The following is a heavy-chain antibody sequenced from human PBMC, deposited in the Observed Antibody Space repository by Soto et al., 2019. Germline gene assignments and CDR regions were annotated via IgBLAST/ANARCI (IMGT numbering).Heavy chain of an antibody. CDR2: TYYRSKWYN. D-gene: IGHD6-19*01. CDR3: ASDNMEQWLDYYCMDV. CDR1: GDSVSSNSAV. J-gene: IGHJ6*02. Sequence: SQTLSLTCAISGDSVSSNSAVWNWIRQSPSRGLEWLGRTYYRSKWYNDYAVSVKSRITINPDTSKNQFSLQLNSVTPEDTAVYYCASDNMEQWLDYYCMDVWGQGTTVTVSS. V-gene: IGHV6-1*01.